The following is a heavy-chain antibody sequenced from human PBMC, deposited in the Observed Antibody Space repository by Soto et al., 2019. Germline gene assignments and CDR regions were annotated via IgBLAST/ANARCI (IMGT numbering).Heavy chain of an antibody. Sequence: QVQLVESGGGVVQPGRSLRRSCAASGFTFSSYGMHWVRQAPAKGLEWVEVISNDGSNKYYADSVKGRFTISRDNSQNTLYLQMNSLRAEDTAVYYCAKDKVSVVVTAPVDYWGQGTLVTVSS. J-gene: IGHJ4*02. CDR3: AKDKVSVVVTAPVDY. D-gene: IGHD2-21*02. V-gene: IGHV3-30*18. CDR1: GFTFSSYG. CDR2: ISNDGSNK.